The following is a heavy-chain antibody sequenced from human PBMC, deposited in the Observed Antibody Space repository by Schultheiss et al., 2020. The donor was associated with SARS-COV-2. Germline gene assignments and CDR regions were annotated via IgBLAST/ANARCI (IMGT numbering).Heavy chain of an antibody. J-gene: IGHJ4*02. CDR2: INSDGRST. Sequence: GGSLRLSCAASGFTFSAYWMHWVRQVPGKGLVWVSRINSDGRSTSYADSVKGRFTISRDNAKNSLYLQMNSLRDEDTAVYYCARDLYGDYEFDYWGQGTLVTVSS. D-gene: IGHD4-17*01. V-gene: IGHV3-74*01. CDR3: ARDLYGDYEFDY. CDR1: GFTFSAYW.